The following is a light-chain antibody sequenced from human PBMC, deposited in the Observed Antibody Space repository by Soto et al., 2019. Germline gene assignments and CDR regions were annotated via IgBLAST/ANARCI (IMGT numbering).Light chain of an antibody. CDR1: ESVTIN. V-gene: IGKV3-15*01. Sequence: VMTQSPAPLSVSPGETATLSCRASESVTINLAWYQQKPGQAPRLLISGASNRATGSPTRFSGSGSGTQFTLTISSLQSEDSAGYYCQQYNNLYSFGQGSKLEIK. J-gene: IGKJ2*03. CDR3: QQYNNLYS. CDR2: GAS.